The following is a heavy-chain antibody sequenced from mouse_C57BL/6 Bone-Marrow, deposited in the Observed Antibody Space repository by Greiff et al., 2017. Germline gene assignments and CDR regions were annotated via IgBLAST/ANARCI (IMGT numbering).Heavy chain of an antibody. V-gene: IGHV1-53*01. CDR1: GYTFTSYW. J-gene: IGHJ1*03. Sequence: QVQLQQPGTELVKPGASVKLSCKASGYTFTSYWMHWVKQRPGQGLEWIGNINPSNGGTNYNEKFKSKATLTVDKSSSTAYMQLSSLTSEDSAVYYGARWAYYGSSRWYFDVWGTGTTVTVSS. D-gene: IGHD1-1*01. CDR3: ARWAYYGSSRWYFDV. CDR2: INPSNGGT.